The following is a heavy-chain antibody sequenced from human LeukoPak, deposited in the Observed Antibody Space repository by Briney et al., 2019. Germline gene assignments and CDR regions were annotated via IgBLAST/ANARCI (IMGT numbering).Heavy chain of an antibody. CDR1: GGSFSDYY. CDR3: ARDRDRSKAGDL. J-gene: IGHJ5*02. CDR2: INHRRST. D-gene: IGHD5-24*01. Sequence: SETLYLTCAVYGGSFSDYYWTWIRQPPGKGPEWIGEINHRRSTNYNPSLKSRVTISVDTSENQFSLKLTSVTAADTAFYYCARDRDRSKAGDLWGQGSLVTVSS. V-gene: IGHV4-34*01.